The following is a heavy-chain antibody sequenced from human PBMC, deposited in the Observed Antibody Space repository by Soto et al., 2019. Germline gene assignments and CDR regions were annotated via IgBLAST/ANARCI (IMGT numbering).Heavy chain of an antibody. CDR3: ARGCGDDPRPVDY. V-gene: IGHV1-18*01. CDR1: VYTFNSYG. CDR2: ISADNGNT. Sequence: QVQLVQSGAEVKKPGASVKVSCTASVYTFNSYGISWVRQAPGQGLEWMGWISADNGNTNYVQKVQGRVTMTTDTSTSTADRELRSLRADDTDVYYCARGCGDDPRPVDYWGQGTLVTVSS. D-gene: IGHD5-12*01. J-gene: IGHJ4*02.